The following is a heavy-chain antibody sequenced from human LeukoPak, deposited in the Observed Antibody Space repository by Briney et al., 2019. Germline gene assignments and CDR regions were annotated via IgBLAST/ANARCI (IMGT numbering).Heavy chain of an antibody. J-gene: IGHJ4*02. CDR3: ARRVKAVAATPLGY. CDR2: ISSSSSYI. Sequence: GGSLRLSCAASGFTFSSYSMTWVRQAPGKGLEWVSSISSSSSYIYYADSVKGRFTISRDNAKNSLYLQMNSLRAEDTAVYYCARRVKAVAATPLGYWGQGTLVTVSS. CDR1: GFTFSSYS. V-gene: IGHV3-21*01. D-gene: IGHD2-15*01.